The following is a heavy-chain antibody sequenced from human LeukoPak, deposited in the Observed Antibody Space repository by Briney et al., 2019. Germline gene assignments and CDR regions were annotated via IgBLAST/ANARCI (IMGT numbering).Heavy chain of an antibody. J-gene: IGHJ4*02. CDR1: GGSISSYY. CDR3: ARASYDFWSGYYTHFDY. V-gene: IGHV4-59*01. CDR2: SYYSGST. D-gene: IGHD3-3*01. Sequence: SETLSLTCTVSGGSISSYYWSWIRQPAGKGLEWIGYSYYSGSTNYNPSLKSRVTISVDTSKNQFSLKLSSVTAADTAVYYCARASYDFWSGYYTHFDYWGQGTLVTVSS.